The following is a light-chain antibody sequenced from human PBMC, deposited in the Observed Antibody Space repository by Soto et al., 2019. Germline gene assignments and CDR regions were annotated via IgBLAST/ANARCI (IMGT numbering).Light chain of an antibody. CDR2: AAS. Sequence: DIQMTQSPSSLSASVGDRVTITCRASQSISSNLNWYQQKPGKAPKLLIYAASSLQSGVPSRFSGSASGTDLVVPIRSLQPEDFANYHGKQTYSTPWTFGQGTKLEIK. CDR1: QSISSN. V-gene: IGKV1-39*01. CDR3: KQTYSTPWT. J-gene: IGKJ1*01.